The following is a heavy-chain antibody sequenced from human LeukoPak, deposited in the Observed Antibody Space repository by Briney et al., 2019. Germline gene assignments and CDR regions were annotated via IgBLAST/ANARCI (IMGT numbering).Heavy chain of an antibody. CDR3: SRDFVGADDY. V-gene: IGHV3-74*01. CDR1: GFTLSNHW. CDR2: INPDGSRI. Sequence: PGGSLRLSCAASGFTLSNHWMHWVRQAPGKGPVWVSRINPDGSRIDYAESVRGRFTISRDSAKNTLYLQMNSLRAEDTAVYYCSRDFVGADDYWGQGTLLTVSS. J-gene: IGHJ4*02. D-gene: IGHD1-26*01.